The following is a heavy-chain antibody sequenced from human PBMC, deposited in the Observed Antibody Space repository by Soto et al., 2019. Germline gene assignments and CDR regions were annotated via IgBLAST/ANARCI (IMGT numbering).Heavy chain of an antibody. CDR3: AKTPGTTSKVYFDL. CDR2: ISGSGAST. Sequence: EVQLLESGGGLVQPGGSLRLYCAASGFTFSSYAMSWVRQGPGKGLEWVSCISGSGASTYYADSVKGRFTISRDNSKNTLYLQMNSLRAEDTAVYYCAKTPGTTSKVYFDLWGRGTLVTVSS. CDR1: GFTFSSYA. J-gene: IGHJ2*01. D-gene: IGHD1-7*01. V-gene: IGHV3-23*01.